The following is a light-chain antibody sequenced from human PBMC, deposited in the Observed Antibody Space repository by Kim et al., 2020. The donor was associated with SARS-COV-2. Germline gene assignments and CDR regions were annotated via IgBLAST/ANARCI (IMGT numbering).Light chain of an antibody. CDR2: ADD. CDR3: ASWDSSLNGVV. CDR1: KSNIGNNF. J-gene: IGLJ2*01. Sequence: GQRVTISCSGSKSNIGNNFAWRYKQLPGTAPELLIHADDQRSSGVPDRFSASKSDTSASLAISRLQSDDEAEYFCASWDSSLNGVVFGGGTQLTVL. V-gene: IGLV1-44*01.